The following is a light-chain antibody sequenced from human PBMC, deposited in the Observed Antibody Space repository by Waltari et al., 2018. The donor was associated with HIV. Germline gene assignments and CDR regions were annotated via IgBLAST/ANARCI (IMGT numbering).Light chain of an antibody. V-gene: IGLV1-51*01. CDR1: SSNIGKSD. CDR3: GTWDSSLSAMV. Sequence: QSVLTQPPSVSAAPGQKVTIACSGSSSNIGKSDVSWYQQVPETAPKLLIYDNDKRPSGIPDRFSGSKSGTSATLGITGLQTGDEADYYCGTWDSSLSAMVFGGGTKLTVL. CDR2: DND. J-gene: IGLJ2*01.